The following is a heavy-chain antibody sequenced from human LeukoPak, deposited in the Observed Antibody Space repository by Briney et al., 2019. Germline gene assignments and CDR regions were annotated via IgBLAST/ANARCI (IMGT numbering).Heavy chain of an antibody. D-gene: IGHD3-22*01. Sequence: GGSLRLSCAASGFTFSSYGMHWVRQAPGKGLEWVAVISYDGSNKYYADSVKGRFTISRDNAKNSLYLQMNSLRAEDTAVYYCARADYYDSSVQVWGQGTLVTVSS. CDR3: ARADYYDSSVQV. CDR2: ISYDGSNK. CDR1: GFTFSSYG. J-gene: IGHJ4*02. V-gene: IGHV3-30*03.